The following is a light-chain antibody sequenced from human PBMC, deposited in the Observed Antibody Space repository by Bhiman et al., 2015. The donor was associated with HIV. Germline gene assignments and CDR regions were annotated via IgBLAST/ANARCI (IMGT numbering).Light chain of an antibody. Sequence: QSVLTQPPSASGTPRAEGHHLLFWKQLQHWEYYVSWYQQLPGTAPKLLIYDNNKRPSGIPDRFSGSKSGTSATLGITGLQTGDEADYYCGTWDSSLSADWVFGGGTKLTVL. CDR1: LQHWEYY. V-gene: IGLV1-51*01. J-gene: IGLJ3*02. CDR2: DNN. CDR3: GTWDSSLSADWV.